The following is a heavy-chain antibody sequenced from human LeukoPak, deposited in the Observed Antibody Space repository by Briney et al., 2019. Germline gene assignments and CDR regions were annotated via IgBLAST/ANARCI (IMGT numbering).Heavy chain of an antibody. CDR1: GFSLSNYW. J-gene: IGHJ4*02. Sequence: GGSLRLSCAASGFSLSNYWMHWVRQAPGKGLMWVSQISPDGSQTFYADSVKGRFTISRDNSKNTLYLQMNSLRAEDTAVYYCAISIAVAGTDFDYWGQGTLVTVSS. D-gene: IGHD6-19*01. V-gene: IGHV3-74*01. CDR2: ISPDGSQT. CDR3: AISIAVAGTDFDY.